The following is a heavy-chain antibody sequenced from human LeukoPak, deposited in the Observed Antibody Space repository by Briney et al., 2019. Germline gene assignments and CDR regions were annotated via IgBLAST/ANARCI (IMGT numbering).Heavy chain of an antibody. CDR3: ASSRPYSSSSGGFDY. CDR1: GGSISSYY. Sequence: SETLSLTCTVSGGSISSYYWSWIRQPPGKGLDWIGYIYYSGSTNYNPSLKSRVTISVDTSNNQFSLKLSSVTAADTAVYFCASSRPYSSSSGGFDYWGQGTLVTVSS. CDR2: IYYSGST. J-gene: IGHJ4*01. D-gene: IGHD6-6*01. V-gene: IGHV4-59*01.